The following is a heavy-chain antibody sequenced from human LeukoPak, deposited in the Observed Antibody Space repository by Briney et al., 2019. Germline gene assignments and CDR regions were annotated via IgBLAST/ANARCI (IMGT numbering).Heavy chain of an antibody. J-gene: IGHJ3*02. V-gene: IGHV1-46*01. D-gene: IGHD3-22*01. Sequence: ASVKVSCKASGYTFTSYYMHWVRQAPGQGLEWMGLINPSGGSTSYAQKFQGRVTMTRDTSTSTVYMELSSLRSEDTAVYYCASSYYNYYDSSGYYASGAFDIWGQGTMVTVSS. CDR2: INPSGGST. CDR1: GYTFTSYY. CDR3: ASSYYNYYDSSGYYASGAFDI.